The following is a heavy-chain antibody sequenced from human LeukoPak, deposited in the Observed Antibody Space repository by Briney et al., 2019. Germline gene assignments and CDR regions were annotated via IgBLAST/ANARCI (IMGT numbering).Heavy chain of an antibody. Sequence: PGGSLRLSCAASGFTVSSNYMSWVRQAPGKGLEWVSVIYSGGSTYYADSVKGRFTISRDNSKNTLYLQINSLRAEDTAVYYCARGPISMVRGVKTRYYYYGMDVWGQGTTVTVSS. CDR2: IYSGGST. CDR3: ARGPISMVRGVKTRYYYYGMDV. CDR1: GFTVSSNY. J-gene: IGHJ6*02. D-gene: IGHD3-10*01. V-gene: IGHV3-66*01.